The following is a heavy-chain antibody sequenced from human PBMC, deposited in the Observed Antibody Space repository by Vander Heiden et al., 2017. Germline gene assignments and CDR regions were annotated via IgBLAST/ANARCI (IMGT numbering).Heavy chain of an antibody. D-gene: IGHD5-18*01. CDR2: IYAGDSDT. CDR1: GYRFTNHL. J-gene: IGHJ6*02. V-gene: IGHV5-51*01. Sequence: EVQLVQSGAAVKNPGESLRISRQGSGYRFTNHLIGGVRQMPGKGLEWMGIIYAGDSDTRYSPSFQGQVTISADKSIRTAFLQWSSLKASDTATYYCARSGRGYSYGGSPNYYGMDVWGQGTTVTVSS. CDR3: ARSGRGYSYGGSPNYYGMDV.